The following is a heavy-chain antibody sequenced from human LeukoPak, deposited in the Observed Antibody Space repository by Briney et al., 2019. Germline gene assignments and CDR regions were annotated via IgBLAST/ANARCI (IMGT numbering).Heavy chain of an antibody. CDR3: ARGIVGVTP. D-gene: IGHD1-26*01. Sequence: PSETLSLTCTVSGGSISTSNYYWGWIRQPPGKGLEWIGNIFYSGSTYYSPSLKSRVTISLDTSKNQFSLKLSSVTAADTAVYYCARGIVGVTPWGQGTLVTVSS. V-gene: IGHV4-39*07. CDR1: GGSISTSNYY. CDR2: IFYSGST. J-gene: IGHJ4*02.